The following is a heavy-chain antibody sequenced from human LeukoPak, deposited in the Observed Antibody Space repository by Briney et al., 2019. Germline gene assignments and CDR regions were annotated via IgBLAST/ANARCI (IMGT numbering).Heavy chain of an antibody. D-gene: IGHD2-15*01. J-gene: IGHJ5*02. V-gene: IGHV3-23*01. Sequence: PGGSLRLSCAASGFTFREYSMSWVRQAPGKGLEWVSNIRSNGGDTYYTDSVKGRFTTSRDNSKNTLYLEMTSLRAGDTAVYYCAKGGYTTWFDPWGQGTLVTVSS. CDR2: IRSNGGDT. CDR1: GFTFREYS. CDR3: AKGGYTTWFDP.